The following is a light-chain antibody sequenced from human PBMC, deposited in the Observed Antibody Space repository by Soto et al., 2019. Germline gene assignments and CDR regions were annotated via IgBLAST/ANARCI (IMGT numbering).Light chain of an antibody. CDR3: QQYNNWPLT. CDR2: GAS. V-gene: IGKV3-15*01. J-gene: IGKJ4*01. Sequence: EIVMTQSPATLSVSPGERATLSCRASQSVTSNLAWYRQKPGQAPRLLIYGASTRATGIPVRFSGSGSGTEFTLTISSLQSEDFAVYYCQQYNNWPLTFGGGTKVEIK. CDR1: QSVTSN.